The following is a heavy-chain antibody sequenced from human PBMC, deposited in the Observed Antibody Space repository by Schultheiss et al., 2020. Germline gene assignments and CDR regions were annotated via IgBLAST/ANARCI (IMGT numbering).Heavy chain of an antibody. V-gene: IGHV3-11*01. CDR2: ISSSGSTI. J-gene: IGHJ4*02. CDR1: GFTFSDYY. D-gene: IGHD6-19*01. CDR3: AGPELRYSSGWGVYYFDY. Sequence: GGSLRLSCAASGFTFSDYYMSWTRQAPGKGLEWVSYISSSGSTIYYADSVKGRFTISRDNAKNSLYLQMNSLRAEDTAVYYCAGPELRYSSGWGVYYFDYWGQGTLVTVSS.